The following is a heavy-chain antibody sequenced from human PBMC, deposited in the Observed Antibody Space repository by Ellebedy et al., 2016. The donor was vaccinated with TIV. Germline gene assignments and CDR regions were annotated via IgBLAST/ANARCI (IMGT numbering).Heavy chain of an antibody. Sequence: MPSETLSLTCTVSGGSISRGAFYWTWIRQPPGKGLEWIGEINHSGRTNCNPSLKSRLTLSVDTSKNLFSLKLNSATAADTAVYYCARRYSYGPNWFDPWGQGTLVTVSS. J-gene: IGHJ5*02. D-gene: IGHD5-18*01. CDR3: ARRYSYGPNWFDP. CDR2: INHSGRT. V-gene: IGHV4-39*01. CDR1: GGSISRGAFY.